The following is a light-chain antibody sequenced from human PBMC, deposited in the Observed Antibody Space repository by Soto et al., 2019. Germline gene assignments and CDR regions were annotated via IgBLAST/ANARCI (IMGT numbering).Light chain of an antibody. J-gene: IGLJ2*01. V-gene: IGLV2-14*03. CDR1: NNDVGFYNY. CDR3: ASHPTSNTHVV. Sequence: QSVLTQPASVSGSPGQSITISCTGTNNDVGFYNYVSWYQHHPGKAPKLMIYDVFNRPSGVSHRFSGSKSGNTASLTISGLQAEDEADYYCASHPTSNTHVVFGGGTKVTVL. CDR2: DVF.